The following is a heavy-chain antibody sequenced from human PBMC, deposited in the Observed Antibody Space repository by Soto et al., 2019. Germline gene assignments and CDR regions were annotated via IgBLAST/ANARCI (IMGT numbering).Heavy chain of an antibody. Sequence: GESLKISCKGSGYSFTSYWISWVRQMPGKGLEGMGRIDPSDSYTNYSPSFQGHVTISADKSISTAYLQWSSLKASDTAMYYCARLPITGTENYYYGMDVWGQGTTVTVSS. CDR2: IDPSDSYT. CDR3: ARLPITGTENYYYGMDV. D-gene: IGHD1-7*01. V-gene: IGHV5-10-1*01. J-gene: IGHJ6*02. CDR1: GYSFTSYW.